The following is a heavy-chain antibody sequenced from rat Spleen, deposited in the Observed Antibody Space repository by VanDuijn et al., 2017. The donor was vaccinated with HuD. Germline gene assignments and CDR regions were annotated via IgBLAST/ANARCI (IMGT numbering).Heavy chain of an antibody. D-gene: IGHD1-9*01. CDR3: AREVTYYGDYFDY. CDR2: INYDGSGT. V-gene: IGHV5-29*01. J-gene: IGHJ2*01. Sequence: EVQLVESGGGLVQPGRSLKLSCAASGFTFSNYGMAWVRQAPTKGLEWVATINYDGSGTYYRDSVEGRFTITRDNAKSTLYLQMDGLRSEDTATYYCAREVTYYGDYFDYWGQGVMVTVSS. CDR1: GFTFSNYG.